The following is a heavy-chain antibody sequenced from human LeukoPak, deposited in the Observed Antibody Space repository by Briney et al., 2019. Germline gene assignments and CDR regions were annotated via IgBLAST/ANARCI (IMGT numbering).Heavy chain of an antibody. CDR2: INPNSGDT. V-gene: IGHV1-2*02. CDR3: ARDLTRLDVDDY. CDR1: GYTFTAYY. J-gene: IGHJ4*02. Sequence: ASVKVSCKASGYTFTAYYIHWVRQAPGQGLEWMAWINPNSGDTNYAQKFLGRVTVTSDTSISTAYMELSRLTSDDTAVYYCARDLTRLDVDDYWGQGTPVTVSS. D-gene: IGHD4-11*01.